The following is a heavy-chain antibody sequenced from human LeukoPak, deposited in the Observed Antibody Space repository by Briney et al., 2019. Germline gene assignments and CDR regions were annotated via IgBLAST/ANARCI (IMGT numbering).Heavy chain of an antibody. D-gene: IGHD1-26*01. V-gene: IGHV4-39*01. CDR1: GGSISSGTYY. Sequence: PSETLSLTCTVSGGSISSGTYYWGWVRQPPGKGLEWFGSSYYSGSISYHPALKSRVTISVDTSKTPFSLKLDSVTAANTPVYYCARNASDSGTSYFDYWGQGTLVTVSS. CDR3: ARNASDSGTSYFDY. CDR2: SYYSGSI. J-gene: IGHJ4*02.